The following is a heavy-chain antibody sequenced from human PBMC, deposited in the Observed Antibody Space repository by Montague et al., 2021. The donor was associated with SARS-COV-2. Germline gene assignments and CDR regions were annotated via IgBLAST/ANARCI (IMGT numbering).Heavy chain of an antibody. V-gene: IGHV4-31*03. CDR2: IYYTGST. Sequence: TLSLTCTVSGGSISGDNYYWTWIRQHPGKGLEWIAYIYYTGSTYYXPCLQSRLRTSLDTSKNQFSLTLTSVTAADTAIYYCARDRGWGSRGAGYIDLWGRGTLVTVSS. CDR3: ARDRGWGSRGAGYIDL. J-gene: IGHJ2*01. D-gene: IGHD1-26*01. CDR1: GGSISGDNYY.